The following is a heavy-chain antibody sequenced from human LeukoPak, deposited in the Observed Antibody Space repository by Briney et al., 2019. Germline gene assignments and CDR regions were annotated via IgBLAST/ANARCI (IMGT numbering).Heavy chain of an antibody. CDR2: IYYNGST. CDR3: ATSHSSGYYYYMDV. Sequence: PSETLSLTCTVSDGSISSYYWSWIRQPPGKGLEWIGYIYYNGSTNYNPSLKSRVTISVDTSKNQFSLKPSSVTAADTAVYYCATSHSSGYYYYMDVWGKGTTVTVSS. J-gene: IGHJ6*03. CDR1: DGSISSYY. D-gene: IGHD3-22*01. V-gene: IGHV4-59*01.